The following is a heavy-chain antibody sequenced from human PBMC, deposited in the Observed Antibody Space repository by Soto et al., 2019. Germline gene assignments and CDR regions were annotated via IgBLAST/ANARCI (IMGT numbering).Heavy chain of an antibody. CDR1: GFTFSSYA. CDR3: AKLAYSSSRGHYYGMDV. Sequence: EVQLLESGGGLVQPGGSLRLSCAASGFTFSSYAMSWVRQAPGKGLEWVSTISDSGGRTYYADSVKGRFTISRDNSKNTLYLQMNSLRAEDTAIYYCAKLAYSSSRGHYYGMDVSGQGTTVTVSS. D-gene: IGHD6-6*01. V-gene: IGHV3-23*01. J-gene: IGHJ6*02. CDR2: ISDSGGRT.